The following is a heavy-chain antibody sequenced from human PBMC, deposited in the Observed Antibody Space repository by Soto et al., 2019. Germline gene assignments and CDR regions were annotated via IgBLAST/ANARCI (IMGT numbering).Heavy chain of an antibody. V-gene: IGHV1-58*01. CDR3: ATDKGDSYGYVNY. CDR1: GFAFSNSA. CDR2: IVVGSGNT. J-gene: IGHJ4*02. D-gene: IGHD5-18*01. Sequence: QMQLVQSGPEVKKPGTSVKVSCKASGFAFSNSAVQWVRQARGQRLEWIGWIVVGSGNTNYAQKFQERVTITRDMSAATAYMELSSLRAEDTAVYYCATDKGDSYGYVNYWGQGTLVTVSS.